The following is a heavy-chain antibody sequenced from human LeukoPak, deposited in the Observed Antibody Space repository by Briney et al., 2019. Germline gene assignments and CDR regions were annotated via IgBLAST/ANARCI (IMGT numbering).Heavy chain of an antibody. Sequence: SETLSLTCTVSGGSISSYYWSWIRQPPGKGLEWIGYIYYSGSTNYNPSLKSRVTMSIDTSKNQFSLKLSSVTAADTAVYYCASTSLLCFGEFFDNWGQGTLVTVSS. CDR3: ASTSLLCFGEFFDN. CDR1: GGSISSYY. J-gene: IGHJ4*02. D-gene: IGHD3-10*01. V-gene: IGHV4-59*12. CDR2: IYYSGST.